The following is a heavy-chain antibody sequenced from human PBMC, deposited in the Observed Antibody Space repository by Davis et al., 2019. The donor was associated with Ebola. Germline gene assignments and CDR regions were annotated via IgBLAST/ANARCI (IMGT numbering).Heavy chain of an antibody. CDR2: ISWNSGSI. Sequence: SLKISCAASGFTFSDYYMSWIRQAPGKGLEWVSGISWNSGSIGYADSVKGRFTISRDNAKNSLYLQMNSLRAEDTALYYCAKDMVTAAGILDYWGQGTLVTVSS. D-gene: IGHD6-13*01. J-gene: IGHJ4*02. CDR1: GFTFSDYY. V-gene: IGHV3-9*01. CDR3: AKDMVTAAGILDY.